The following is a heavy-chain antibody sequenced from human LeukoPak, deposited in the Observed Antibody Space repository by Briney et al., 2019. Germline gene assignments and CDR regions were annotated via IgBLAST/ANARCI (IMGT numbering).Heavy chain of an antibody. J-gene: IGHJ4*02. V-gene: IGHV3-21*01. CDR2: ISSSSSYI. CDR1: GFTFSSYS. Sequence: SGGSLRLSCAASGFTFSSYSMNWVRQAPGKGLEWVSSISSSSSYIYYADSVKGRFTISRDNAKNSLYLQMNSLRAEDTAVYYCARRTWELPDYWGQGTLVTVSS. CDR3: ARRTWELPDY. D-gene: IGHD1-26*01.